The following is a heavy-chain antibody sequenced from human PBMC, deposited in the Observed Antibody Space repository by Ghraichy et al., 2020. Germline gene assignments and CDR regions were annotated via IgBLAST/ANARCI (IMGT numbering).Heavy chain of an antibody. CDR2: IYYSGST. Sequence: SETLSLTCTVSGGSISSYYWSWIRQPPGKGLEWIGYIYYSGSTNYNPSLKSRVTISVDTSKNQFSLKLSPVTAADTAVYYCASLWDYGGNPDAFDIWGHGTMVTVSS. J-gene: IGHJ3*02. D-gene: IGHD4-23*01. V-gene: IGHV4-59*01. CDR1: GGSISSYY. CDR3: ASLWDYGGNPDAFDI.